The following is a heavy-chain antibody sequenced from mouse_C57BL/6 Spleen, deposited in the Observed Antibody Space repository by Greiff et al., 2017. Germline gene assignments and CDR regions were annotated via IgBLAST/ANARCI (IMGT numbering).Heavy chain of an antibody. D-gene: IGHD2-3*01. CDR1: GYAFTNYL. Sequence: QVQLQQSGAELVRPGTSVKVSCKASGYAFTNYLIEWVKQRPGQGLEWIGVINPGSGGTNYNEKFKGKATLTADKSSSTAYMQLSSLTSEDSAVYFCARRGYDGFDYWGQGTTLTVSS. CDR2: INPGSGGT. J-gene: IGHJ2*01. CDR3: ARRGYDGFDY. V-gene: IGHV1-54*01.